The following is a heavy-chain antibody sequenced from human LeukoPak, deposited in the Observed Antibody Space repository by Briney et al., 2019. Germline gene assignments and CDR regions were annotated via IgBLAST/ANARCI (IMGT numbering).Heavy chain of an antibody. V-gene: IGHV4-39*01. J-gene: IGHJ5*02. D-gene: IGHD6-13*01. CDR1: GGSISSSSYY. Sequence: SETLSLTCTVSGGSISSSSYYWGWIRQPPGKGLEWIGSIYYSGSTYYNPSLKSRVTISVDTSKDQSSLKLSSVTAADTAVYYCARHYGTYSSSWYFWFDPWGQGTLVTVSS. CDR2: IYYSGST. CDR3: ARHYGTYSSSWYFWFDP.